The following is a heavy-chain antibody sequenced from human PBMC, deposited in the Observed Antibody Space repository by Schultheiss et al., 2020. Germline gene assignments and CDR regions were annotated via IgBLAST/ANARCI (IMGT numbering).Heavy chain of an antibody. D-gene: IGHD4-17*01. V-gene: IGHV4-31*03. CDR1: GGSISSGGYY. Sequence: SETLSLTCTVSGGSISSGGYYWGWIRQHPGKGLEWIGYIYYSGSTYYNPSLKSRVTISVDTSKNQFSLKLSSVTAADTAVYYCATTVTTYFENWGQGTLVTVSA. CDR2: IYYSGST. J-gene: IGHJ4*02. CDR3: ATTVTTYFEN.